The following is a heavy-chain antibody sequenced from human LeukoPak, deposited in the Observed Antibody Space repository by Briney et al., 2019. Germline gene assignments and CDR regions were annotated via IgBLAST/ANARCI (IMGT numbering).Heavy chain of an antibody. J-gene: IGHJ3*02. CDR1: GYTFTGYY. V-gene: IGHV1-2*02. CDR3: ARVRGGKVEFDAFDI. D-gene: IGHD4-23*01. CDR2: INPNSGGT. Sequence: GASVKVSCKASGYTFTGYYMHWVRQAPGQGLEWMGWINPNSGGTNYAQKFQGRVTMTRDTSISTAYMELSRLRSDDTAVYYCARVRGGKVEFDAFDIWGQGTMVTVSS.